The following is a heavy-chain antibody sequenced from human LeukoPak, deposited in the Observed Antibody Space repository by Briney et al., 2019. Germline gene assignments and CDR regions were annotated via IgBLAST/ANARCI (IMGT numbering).Heavy chain of an antibody. CDR2: IKQDGSEK. V-gene: IGHV3-7*01. Sequence: GGSLRLSCAASGFTFSSYWMSWVRQAPGKGLEGVANIKQDGSEKYYVDSVKGRFTISRDNAKNSLYLQMNSLRAEDTAVYYCARTGPRSGWYKGAFDIWGQGTMVTVSS. CDR3: ARTGPRSGWYKGAFDI. D-gene: IGHD6-19*01. J-gene: IGHJ3*02. CDR1: GFTFSSYW.